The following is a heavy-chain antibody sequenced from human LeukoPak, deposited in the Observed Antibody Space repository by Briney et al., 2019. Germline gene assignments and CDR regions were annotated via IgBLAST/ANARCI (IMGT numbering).Heavy chain of an antibody. CDR2: ISSSGSYI. CDR3: AELGITMIGGV. J-gene: IGHJ6*04. D-gene: IGHD3-10*02. CDR1: AFTFSSYS. Sequence: PGGSLRLSCVASAFTFSSYSMNWVRQAPGKGLEWVSSISSSGSYIYYADSVKGRFTISRDNAKNSLYLQMNSLRAEGTAVYYCAELGITMIGGVWGKGTTVTISS. V-gene: IGHV3-21*01.